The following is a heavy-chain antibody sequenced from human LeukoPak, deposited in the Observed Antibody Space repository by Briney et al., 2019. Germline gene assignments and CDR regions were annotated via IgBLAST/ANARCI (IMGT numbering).Heavy chain of an antibody. CDR1: GGSFSSYY. CDR3: ARDYYDSSGYYVNDY. Sequence: SETLSLTCTVSGGSFSSYYWSWIRQPPGKGLEWIGYIYYSGSTNYNPSLKSRVTISVDTSKNQFSLKLSSVTAADTAVYYCARDYYDSSGYYVNDYWGQGTLVTVSS. CDR2: IYYSGST. D-gene: IGHD3-22*01. V-gene: IGHV4-59*01. J-gene: IGHJ4*02.